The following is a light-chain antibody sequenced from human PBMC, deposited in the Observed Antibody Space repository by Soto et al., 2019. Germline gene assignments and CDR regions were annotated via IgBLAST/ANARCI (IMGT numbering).Light chain of an antibody. CDR3: QQYNNWPPGAT. CDR1: LTVSTN. CDR2: YAS. Sequence: DIVMTQSPATLPVSPGERATLSCRASLTVSTNLAWYQQKPGQAPRLLIYYASTRATGIPARFSGSGSVKEFTLTISSVQSEDSAVYYCQQYNNWPPGATFGPGTKLEIK. V-gene: IGKV3-15*01. J-gene: IGKJ3*01.